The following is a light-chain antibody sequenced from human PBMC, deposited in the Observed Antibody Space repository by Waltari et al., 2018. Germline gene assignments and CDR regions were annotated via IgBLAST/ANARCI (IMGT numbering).Light chain of an antibody. CDR1: QSISGY. CDR2: AAS. J-gene: IGKJ2*01. V-gene: IGKV1-39*01. CDR3: QQSYSPPYT. Sequence: DIQMTQSPSSLSASVVDRVTITCRASQSISGYLTWYRQKPGKAPNLLIYAASSVQSGVPSRISGSGSGTEFTLTISSLQPEDFATYFCQQSYSPPYTFGQGTRLEIK.